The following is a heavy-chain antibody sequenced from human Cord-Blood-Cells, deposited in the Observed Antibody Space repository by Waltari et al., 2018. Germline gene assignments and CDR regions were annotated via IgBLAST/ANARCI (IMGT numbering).Heavy chain of an antibody. Sequence: QVQLQESGPGLVKPSQTLSLTCTVSGGSISSGGYYWSWIRQHPGKGLEWIGYIYYSGSTYYNPSLKIRVTISVDTSKNQFSLKLSSVTAADTAVYYCARDTRANWDAFDIWGQGTMVTVSS. CDR3: ARDTRANWDAFDI. V-gene: IGHV4-31*03. CDR2: IYYSGST. J-gene: IGHJ3*02. D-gene: IGHD7-27*01. CDR1: GGSISSGGYY.